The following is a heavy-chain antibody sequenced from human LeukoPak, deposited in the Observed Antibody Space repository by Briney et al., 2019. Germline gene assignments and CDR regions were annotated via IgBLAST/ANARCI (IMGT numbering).Heavy chain of an antibody. CDR3: ARSSEPPSSGWDCGLDP. CDR1: GDGVSSNSVA. D-gene: IGHD6-19*01. V-gene: IGHV6-1*01. CDR2: TYYRSKWYN. Sequence: SRTLSLTCAISGDGVSSNSVAWNWIRQSPSRGLEWLGWTYYRSKWYNEYAVSVKSRITINPDTSHDQFSLQLNSVTPEDTAVYYCARSSEPPSSGWDCGLDPWGQGTLVTVSS. J-gene: IGHJ5*02.